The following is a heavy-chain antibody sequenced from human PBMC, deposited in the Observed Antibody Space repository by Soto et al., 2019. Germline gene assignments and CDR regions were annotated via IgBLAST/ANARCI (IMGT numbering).Heavy chain of an antibody. D-gene: IGHD2-15*01. CDR3: ARALLIGCSGGSCYWPLYYYGMDV. J-gene: IGHJ6*02. CDR2: INAGNGNT. Sequence: ASVKVSCKASGYTFTSYAMHWVRQAPGQRLEWMGWINAGNGNTKYSQKFQGRVTITRDTSASTAYMELSSLRSEDTAVYYCARALLIGCSGGSCYWPLYYYGMDVWGQGTTVTVSS. CDR1: GYTFTSYA. V-gene: IGHV1-3*01.